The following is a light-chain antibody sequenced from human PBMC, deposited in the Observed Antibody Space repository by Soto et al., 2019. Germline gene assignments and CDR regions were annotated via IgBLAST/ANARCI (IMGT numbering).Light chain of an antibody. J-gene: IGKJ1*01. CDR1: QGIRNN. CDR2: GTS. CDR3: LPHDTYPRT. Sequence: DIQMTQSPSSLFASVGDRVTITCRASQGIRNNLGWYQQKPGKSAKRLIYGTSNLQYGAPSRFSGSGSGTEFTLTITSLQPEDFATYYCLPHDTYPRTFGQGTQVEIK. V-gene: IGKV1-17*01.